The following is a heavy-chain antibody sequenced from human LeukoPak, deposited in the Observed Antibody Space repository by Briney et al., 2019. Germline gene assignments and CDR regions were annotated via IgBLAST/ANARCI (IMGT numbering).Heavy chain of an antibody. CDR2: IIPIFGTA. J-gene: IGHJ4*02. D-gene: IGHD3-22*01. CDR3: ASDYYDSSGYYPRFDY. V-gene: IGHV1-69*06. Sequence: GASVKVSCKASGGTFSSYAISWVRQAPGQGLEWMGGIIPIFGTANYAQKFQGRVTITADKSTSTAYMELSSLRSEDTAVYYCASDYYDSSGYYPRFDYWGQGTLVTVSS. CDR1: GGTFSSYA.